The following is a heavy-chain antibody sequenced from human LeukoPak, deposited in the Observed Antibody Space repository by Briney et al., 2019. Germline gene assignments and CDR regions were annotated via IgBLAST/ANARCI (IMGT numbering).Heavy chain of an antibody. Sequence: GGSLRFSCAASGFTFSSYSMNWVRQAPGKGLEWVSYISSSSSTIYYADSVKGRFTISRDNAKNSLYLQMNSLRAEDTAVYYCARDSGSYYGTNFDYWGQGTLVTVSS. CDR3: ARDSGSYYGTNFDY. D-gene: IGHD1-26*01. CDR1: GFTFSSYS. CDR2: ISSSSSTI. V-gene: IGHV3-48*01. J-gene: IGHJ4*02.